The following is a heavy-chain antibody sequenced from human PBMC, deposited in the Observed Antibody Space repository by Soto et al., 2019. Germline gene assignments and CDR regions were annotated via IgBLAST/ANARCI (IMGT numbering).Heavy chain of an antibody. J-gene: IGHJ1*01. D-gene: IGHD3-3*02. CDR1: GFTFSSYG. Sequence: QVQLVESGGGVVRPGRSLRLSCVASGFTFSSYGMHWVRQAPGKGLEWVAAIWYDGSKKYYADSVKGRIVISRDNSKNTVDLQMSSLRAEDTAVYYCARELAGEQFYFQHWGQGTLVTVSS. CDR3: ARELAGEQFYFQH. CDR2: IWYDGSKK. V-gene: IGHV3-33*01.